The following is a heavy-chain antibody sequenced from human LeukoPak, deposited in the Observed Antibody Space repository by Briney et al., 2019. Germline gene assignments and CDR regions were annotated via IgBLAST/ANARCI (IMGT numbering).Heavy chain of an antibody. V-gene: IGHV1-3*03. D-gene: IGHD3-10*01. CDR1: GYTFTSYA. J-gene: IGHJ6*03. CDR3: ARGEYYYGSGSNYMDV. CDR2: INAGNGNT. Sequence: GASVKVSFKASGYTFTSYAMHWVRQAPGQRLEWMGWINAGNGNTKYSQEFQGRVTITRNTSISTAYMELSSLRSEDTAVYYCARGEYYYGSGSNYMDVWGKGTTVTVSS.